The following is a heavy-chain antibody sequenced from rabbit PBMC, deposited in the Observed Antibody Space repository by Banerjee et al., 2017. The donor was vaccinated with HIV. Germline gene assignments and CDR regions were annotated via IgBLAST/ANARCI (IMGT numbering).Heavy chain of an antibody. Sequence: QLKESGGSRVQPGGSLTLTCKASGCDFRSYYMNWVRQAPGKGLEWIGRIYAGKGSSDYANWVNGRFTISSDSAQNTVDLQMNSLTAADTATYFCARLWADTRGNLNLWGQGTLVTVS. CDR2: IYAGKGSS. J-gene: IGHJ4*01. CDR3: ARLWADTRGNLNL. V-gene: IGHV1S7*01. CDR1: GCDFRSYY. D-gene: IGHD3-1*01.